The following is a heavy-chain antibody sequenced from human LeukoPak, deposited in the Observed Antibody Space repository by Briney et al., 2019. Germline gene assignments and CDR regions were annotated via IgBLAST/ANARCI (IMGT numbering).Heavy chain of an antibody. CDR2: IIPIFGTA. J-gene: IGHJ4*02. D-gene: IGHD3-10*01. CDR3: ASLWFGETDDC. V-gene: IGHV1-69*13. CDR1: GGTFSSYA. Sequence: ASVTVSRTASGGTFSSYAISWVRQAPGQGLEWMGGIIPIFGTANYAQKFQGRVTITADESTSTAYMELSSLRSEDTAVYYCASLWFGETDDCWGQGTLVTVSS.